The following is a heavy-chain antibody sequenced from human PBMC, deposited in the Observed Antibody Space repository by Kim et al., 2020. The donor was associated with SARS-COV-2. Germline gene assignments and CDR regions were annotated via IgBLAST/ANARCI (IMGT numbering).Heavy chain of an antibody. Sequence: GGSLRLSCTASGFTFGDYAMSWFRQAPGKGLEWVGFIRSKAYGGTTEYAASVKGRFTISRDDSKSIAYLQMNSLKTEDTAVYYCSPRYGSGIRYYYYGMDVWGQGTTVTVSS. D-gene: IGHD3-10*01. CDR3: SPRYGSGIRYYYYGMDV. CDR2: IRSKAYGGTT. CDR1: GFTFGDYA. J-gene: IGHJ6*02. V-gene: IGHV3-49*03.